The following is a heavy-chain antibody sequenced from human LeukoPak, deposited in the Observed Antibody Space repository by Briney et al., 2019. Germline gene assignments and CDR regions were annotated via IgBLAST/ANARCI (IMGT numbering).Heavy chain of an antibody. CDR2: ISSNGGST. CDR1: GFTFSSYA. J-gene: IGHJ3*02. Sequence: GGSLRLSCAASGFTFSSYAMHWVRQAPGKGLEYVSAISSNGGSTYYANSVKGRFTISRDNSKNTLYLQMGSLRAEDMAVYYCARDRGSYYDAFDIWGQGTMVTVSS. CDR3: ARDRGSYYDAFDI. D-gene: IGHD1-26*01. V-gene: IGHV3-64*01.